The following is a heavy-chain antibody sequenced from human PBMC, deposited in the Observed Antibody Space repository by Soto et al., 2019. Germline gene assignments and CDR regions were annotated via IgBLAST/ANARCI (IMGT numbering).Heavy chain of an antibody. CDR3: ARTTIFGVVNWFDP. V-gene: IGHV1-3*01. CDR2: INAGNGNT. Sequence: VSCKASGYTFTSYAMHWVRQAPGQRLEWMGWINAGNGNTKYSQKFQGRVTITRDTSASTAYMELSSLRSEDTAVYYCARTTIFGVVNWFDPWGQGTLVTVSS. D-gene: IGHD3-3*01. CDR1: GYTFTSYA. J-gene: IGHJ5*02.